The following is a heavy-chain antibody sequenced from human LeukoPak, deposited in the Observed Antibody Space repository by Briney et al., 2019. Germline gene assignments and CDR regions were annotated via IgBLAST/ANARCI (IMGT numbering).Heavy chain of an antibody. D-gene: IGHD3-10*01. CDR3: SGRSSLAFDV. Sequence: ATVKISCKSSGYTFSDYYIHWVRQAPGGGLQWLGRVDHEDAKAVYSENLQGRVTITADSFSDSTYMFLSSLASEDTAFYATSGRSSLAFDVWGQGTVVTVSS. CDR2: VDHEDAKA. J-gene: IGHJ3*01. CDR1: GYTFSDYY. V-gene: IGHV1-69-2*01.